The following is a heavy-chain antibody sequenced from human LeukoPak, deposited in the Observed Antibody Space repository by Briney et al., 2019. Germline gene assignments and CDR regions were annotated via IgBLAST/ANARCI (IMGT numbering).Heavy chain of an antibody. CDR2: IYYSGST. Sequence: SETLSLTCTVSGGSISSYYWSWIRQPPGKGLEWIGYIYYSGSTNYNPSLKSRVTISVDTSKNQFSLKLSSVTAADTAVYYCARDRGIAAAKPLDYWGQGTLVTVSS. D-gene: IGHD6-13*01. J-gene: IGHJ4*02. CDR3: ARDRGIAAAKPLDY. CDR1: GGSISSYY. V-gene: IGHV4-59*12.